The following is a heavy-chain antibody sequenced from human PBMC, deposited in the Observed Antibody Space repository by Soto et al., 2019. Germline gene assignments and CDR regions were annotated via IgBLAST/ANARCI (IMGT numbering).Heavy chain of an antibody. V-gene: IGHV3-9*01. CDR1: GFTFDDYA. CDR2: ISWNSGSI. Sequence: GGSLRLSCAASGFTFDDYAMHWVRQAPGKGLEWVSGISWNSGSIGYADSVKGRFTISRDNAKNSLYLQMNSLRAEDTALYYCAKDIGLMVRGVISDYWGQGPLVTVSS. D-gene: IGHD3-10*01. CDR3: AKDIGLMVRGVISDY. J-gene: IGHJ4*02.